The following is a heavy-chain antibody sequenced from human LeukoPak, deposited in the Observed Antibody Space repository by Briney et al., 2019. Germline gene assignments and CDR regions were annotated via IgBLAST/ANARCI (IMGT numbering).Heavy chain of an antibody. CDR1: GFTFSSYW. D-gene: IGHD3-22*01. V-gene: IGHV3-7*01. Sequence: GGSLRLSCAASGFTFSSYWMHWVRQALGKGLEWVANIKQDGSEKYYVDSVKGRFTISRDNAKNSLYLQMNSLRAEDTAVYSCVRDGDTSGYTNWGQGALVTVSS. J-gene: IGHJ4*02. CDR2: IKQDGSEK. CDR3: VRDGDTSGYTN.